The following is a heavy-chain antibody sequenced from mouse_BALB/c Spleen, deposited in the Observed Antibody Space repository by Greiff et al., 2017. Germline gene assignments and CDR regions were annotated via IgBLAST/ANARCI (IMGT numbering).Heavy chain of an antibody. CDR2: IWTGGGT. D-gene: IGHD2-2*01. J-gene: IGHJ4*01. CDR3: VRDGYDGYYYAMDY. CDR1: GFSLTSYD. V-gene: IGHV2-9-2*01. Sequence: VQLVESGPGLVAPSQSLSITCTVSGFSLTSYDISWIRQPPGKGLEWLGVIWTGGGTNYNSAFMSRLSISKDNSKSQVFLKMNSLQTDDTAIYYCVRDGYDGYYYAMDYWGQGTSVTVSS.